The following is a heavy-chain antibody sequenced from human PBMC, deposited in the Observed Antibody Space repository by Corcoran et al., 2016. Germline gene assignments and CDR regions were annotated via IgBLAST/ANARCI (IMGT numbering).Heavy chain of an antibody. V-gene: IGHV1-3*01. D-gene: IGHD3-10*01. CDR3: ARDGGANIWSF. CDR2: ISGGNGNT. J-gene: IGHJ4*02. CDR1: GYTFIKYA. Sequence: QVQLVQSGAEVKKPGASVMVSCKASGYTFIKYAIHWVRQAPGQRPEWMGWISGGNGNTKYSQNFQGRVTFTRETSATTAYMELNSLTSEDTALYYCARDGGANIWSFWGQGTLVTVSS.